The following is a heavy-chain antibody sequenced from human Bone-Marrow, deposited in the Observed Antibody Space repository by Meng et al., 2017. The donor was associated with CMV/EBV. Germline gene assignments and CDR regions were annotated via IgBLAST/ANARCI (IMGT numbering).Heavy chain of an antibody. V-gene: IGHV4-39*07. Sequence: SEPLSLTCTVPGDSISSASYYWGWIRQPPGKGLEWIGSVYYNGSSYYSPSLKSRVTISVDTSEKQFSLRLSSVTAADTAVYYCAREKYQLPFYYFDYWGQGTLVTVSS. CDR3: AREKYQLPFYYFDY. J-gene: IGHJ4*02. D-gene: IGHD2-2*01. CDR1: GDSISSASYY. CDR2: VYYNGSS.